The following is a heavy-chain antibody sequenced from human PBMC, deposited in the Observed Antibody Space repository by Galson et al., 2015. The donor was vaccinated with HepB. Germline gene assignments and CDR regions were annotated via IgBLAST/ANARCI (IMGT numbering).Heavy chain of an antibody. CDR2: INPSGGST. V-gene: IGHV1-46*01. Sequence: SVKVSCKASGYTFTSYYMHWVRQAPGQGLEWMGIINPSGGSTSYAQKFQGRVTMTRDTSTSTVYMELSSLGSEDTAVYYCARDLAPYYYGSGSYYTYGMDVWGQGTTVTVSS. D-gene: IGHD3-10*01. J-gene: IGHJ6*02. CDR1: GYTFTSYY. CDR3: ARDLAPYYYGSGSYYTYGMDV.